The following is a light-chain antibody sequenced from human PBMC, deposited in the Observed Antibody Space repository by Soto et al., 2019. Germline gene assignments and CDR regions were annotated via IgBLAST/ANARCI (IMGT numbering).Light chain of an antibody. J-gene: IGLJ3*02. CDR3: CSYAGTSSWV. CDR2: EGS. V-gene: IGLV2-23*01. Sequence: QSALTQPASVSGSPGQSITISCTGTSSDVGSYNLVSWYQQHPGKAPKLMIYEGSKRPSGVPPRFSGSKSGNTASLTISGLQAEDEADYYCCSYAGTSSWVFGGGTKLTVL. CDR1: SSDVGSYNL.